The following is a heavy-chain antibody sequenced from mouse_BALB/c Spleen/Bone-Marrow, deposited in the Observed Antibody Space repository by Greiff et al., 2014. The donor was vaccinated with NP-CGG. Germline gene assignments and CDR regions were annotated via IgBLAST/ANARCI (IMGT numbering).Heavy chain of an antibody. CDR3: ARHNYDETWFAY. D-gene: IGHD2-4*01. V-gene: IGHV5-12*02. Sequence: VQLKESGGGLVRPGGSLKLSCATSGFTFSDYYMYWVRQTPEKRLEWVAYISNGGGSTYYPDTVKGRFTISRDNAKNTLYLQMSRLKSEDTAMYYCARHNYDETWFAYWGQGTLVTVSA. CDR2: ISNGGGST. CDR1: GFTFSDYY. J-gene: IGHJ3*01.